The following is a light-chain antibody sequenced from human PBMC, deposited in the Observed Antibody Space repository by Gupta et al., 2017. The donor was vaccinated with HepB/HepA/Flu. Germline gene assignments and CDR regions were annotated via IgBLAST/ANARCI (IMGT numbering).Light chain of an antibody. CDR2: TTK. Sequence: QTVVTQEPSLSVSPGGTVTLTCGLNSGSVSTLHYPSWHQHTPGQAPRTLIYTTKTRSSGVPDRFSGSILGSKAALTITGAQADDESVYYCALYMRSGIGVFGGGTKLTVL. CDR1: SGSVSTLHY. J-gene: IGLJ3*02. V-gene: IGLV8-61*01. CDR3: ALYMRSGIGV.